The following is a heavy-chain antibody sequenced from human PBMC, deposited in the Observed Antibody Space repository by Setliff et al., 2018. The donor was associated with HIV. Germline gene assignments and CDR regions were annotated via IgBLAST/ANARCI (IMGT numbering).Heavy chain of an antibody. CDR1: GGSITSSGYY. CDR2: AYYSGTT. CDR3: ARANGRTNYYYYYGMDV. Sequence: SETLSLTCIVSGGSITSSGYYWGWIRQPPGKGLEWIGSAYYSGTTYYNPSLNSRLTISVVTSKNQFSLNLTSVTAADTAVYYCARANGRTNYYYYYGMDVWGQGTTVTVSS. J-gene: IGHJ6*02. V-gene: IGHV4-39*01.